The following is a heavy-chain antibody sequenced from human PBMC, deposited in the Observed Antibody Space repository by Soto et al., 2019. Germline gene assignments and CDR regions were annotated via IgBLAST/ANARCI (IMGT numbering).Heavy chain of an antibody. D-gene: IGHD1-26*01. CDR3: ARRVGARDSFDAFDI. Sequence: ASVKVSCKASGYTFTGYYMHWVRQAPGQGLEWMGWINPNSGGTNYAQKFQGWVTMTRDTSISTAYMELSRLRSDDTAVYYCARRVGARDSFDAFDIWGQGTMVTVSS. V-gene: IGHV1-2*04. J-gene: IGHJ3*02. CDR1: GYTFTGYY. CDR2: INPNSGGT.